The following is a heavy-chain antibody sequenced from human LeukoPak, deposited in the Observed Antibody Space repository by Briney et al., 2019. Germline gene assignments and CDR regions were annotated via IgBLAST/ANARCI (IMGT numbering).Heavy chain of an antibody. CDR2: ISSSSSTI. Sequence: GGSLRLSCAASGFIFSNYWMSWVRQAPGKGLEWVSYISSSSSTIYYADSVKGRFTISRDNAKNSLYLQMNSLRAEDTAVYYCARDSGGSLSNLDYWGQGTLVTVSS. D-gene: IGHD1-26*01. CDR1: GFIFSNYW. J-gene: IGHJ4*02. V-gene: IGHV3-48*01. CDR3: ARDSGGSLSNLDY.